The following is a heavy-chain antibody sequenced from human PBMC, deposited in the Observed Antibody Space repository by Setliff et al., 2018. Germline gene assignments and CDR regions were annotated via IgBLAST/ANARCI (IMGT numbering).Heavy chain of an antibody. CDR1: GDSISSGYYY. CDR2: IYYSGNT. V-gene: IGHV4-39*01. J-gene: IGHJ4*02. D-gene: IGHD6-19*01. CDR3: ARHRAVAGAYYLDF. Sequence: SETLSLTCTVSGDSISSGYYYWTWIRQSAGKGLEWIGSIYYSGNTYYNASLKGRVTISGDTSKNQFSLKLTAVTAADTAIYYCARHRAVAGAYYLDFWGQGTLVTVS.